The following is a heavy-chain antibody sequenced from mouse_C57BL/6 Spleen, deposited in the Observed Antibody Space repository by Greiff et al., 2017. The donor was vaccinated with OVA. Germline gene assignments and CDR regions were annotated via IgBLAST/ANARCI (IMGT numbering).Heavy chain of an antibody. Sequence: EVKVEESGGGLVQPGGSMKLSCAASGFTFSDAWMDWVRQSPEKGLEWVAEIRNKANNHATYYAESVKGRFTISRDDSKSSVYLQMNSLRAEDTGIYYCTRPLRSVPDYAMDYWGQGTSVTVSS. CDR2: IRNKANNHAT. J-gene: IGHJ4*01. CDR3: TRPLRSVPDYAMDY. V-gene: IGHV6-6*01. CDR1: GFTFSDAW.